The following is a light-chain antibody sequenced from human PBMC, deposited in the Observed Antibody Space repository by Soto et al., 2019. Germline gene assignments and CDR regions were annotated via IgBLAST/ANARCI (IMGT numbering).Light chain of an antibody. CDR2: IAS. Sequence: IQLTQPPSSLSASVGDRVTITCRTSQGISNYLAWYQQKPGKAPKLLIYIASTLQGGVPSRFSGSGSGTDFSLTISSLPPEDVATYYCQYLNSFPLTFGGGTKVEIK. V-gene: IGKV1-9*01. CDR3: QYLNSFPLT. CDR1: QGISNY. J-gene: IGKJ4*01.